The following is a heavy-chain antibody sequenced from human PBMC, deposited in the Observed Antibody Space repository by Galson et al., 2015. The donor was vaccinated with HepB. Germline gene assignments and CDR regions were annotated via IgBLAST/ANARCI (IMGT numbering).Heavy chain of an antibody. Sequence: LRLSCAASGFTFSSYAMHWVRQAPGKGLEYVSAISSNGGSTYYADSVKGRFTISRDNSKNTLYLQMSSLRAEDTAVYYCVNGSYQTGFDYWGQGTLVTVSS. D-gene: IGHD2-15*01. CDR2: ISSNGGST. CDR3: VNGSYQTGFDY. CDR1: GFTFSSYA. J-gene: IGHJ4*02. V-gene: IGHV3-64D*06.